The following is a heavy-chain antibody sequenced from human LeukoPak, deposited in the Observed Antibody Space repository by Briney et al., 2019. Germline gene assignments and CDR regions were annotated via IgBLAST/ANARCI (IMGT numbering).Heavy chain of an antibody. Sequence: GGSLRLSCAASGFTFSSYSMNWVRQAPGKGLEWVSSISSSSSYIYYADSVKGRFTISRDNSKNTLYVQMNSLGTEDTAAYYCAKGSYYDSSGSFYFDYWGQGTLVTVSS. D-gene: IGHD3-22*01. V-gene: IGHV3-21*04. CDR2: ISSSSSYI. CDR1: GFTFSSYS. CDR3: AKGSYYDSSGSFYFDY. J-gene: IGHJ4*02.